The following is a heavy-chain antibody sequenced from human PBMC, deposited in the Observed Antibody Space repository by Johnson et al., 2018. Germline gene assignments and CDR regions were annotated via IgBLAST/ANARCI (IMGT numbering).Heavy chain of an antibody. CDR1: GFTFSNYG. J-gene: IGHJ6*03. D-gene: IGHD3-22*01. CDR2: ISYDGSNK. CDR3: AKEGGKYYYDRSLREGYMDV. Sequence: QVQLVESGGGVVQPGRSLRLSCAASGFTFSNYGMHWVRQAPGKGLEWVAVISYDGSNKYYADSVKGRFTISRDNSKNKLYLQMHSLRVEDAAVYYCAKEGGKYYYDRSLREGYMDVWGKGTTVTVSS. V-gene: IGHV3-30*18.